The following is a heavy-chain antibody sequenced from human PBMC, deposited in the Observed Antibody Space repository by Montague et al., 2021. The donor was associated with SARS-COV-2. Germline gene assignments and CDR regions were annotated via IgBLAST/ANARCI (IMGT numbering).Heavy chain of an antibody. CDR3: ARGSVYNWNGDDDAFDI. CDR1: GFTFSSYS. Sequence: SLRLSCAASGFTFSSYSMNWVCQAPGKGLEWVSSISSSSSYIYYADSVKGRFTISRDNAKNSLYLQMNSLRAEDTAVYYCARGSVYNWNGDDDAFDIWGQGTMVTVSS. CDR2: ISSSSSYI. D-gene: IGHD1-1*01. V-gene: IGHV3-21*01. J-gene: IGHJ3*02.